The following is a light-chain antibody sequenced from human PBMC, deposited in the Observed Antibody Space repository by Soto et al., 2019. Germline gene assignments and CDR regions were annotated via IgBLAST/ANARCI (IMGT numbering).Light chain of an antibody. V-gene: IGLV2-14*03. Sequence: QSALTQPASVFGSPGQSITISCTGTSSDVGGYNYVSWYQHHPGRAPKLMIYNAFDRPSGVSNRFSGSKSGNTASLTISGLQAEDEADYYCSSYRGSNTVVFGGGTKLTVL. J-gene: IGLJ2*01. CDR3: SSYRGSNTVV. CDR1: SSDVGGYNY. CDR2: NAF.